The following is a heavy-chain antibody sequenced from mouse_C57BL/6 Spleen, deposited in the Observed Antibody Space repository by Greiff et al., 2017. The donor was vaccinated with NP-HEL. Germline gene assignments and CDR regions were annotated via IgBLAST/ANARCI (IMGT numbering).Heavy chain of an antibody. D-gene: IGHD1-1*01. CDR2: IDPSDSET. CDR1: GYTFTSYW. V-gene: IGHV1-52*01. CDR3: ARSAYYGSSYDYFDY. Sequence: VQLQQPGAELVRPGSSVKLSCKASGYTFTSYWMHWVKQRPIQGLEWIGNIDPSDSETHYNQKFKDKATLTVDKSSSTAYMQLSSLTSEDSAVYYCARSAYYGSSYDYFDYWGQGTTLTVSS. J-gene: IGHJ2*01.